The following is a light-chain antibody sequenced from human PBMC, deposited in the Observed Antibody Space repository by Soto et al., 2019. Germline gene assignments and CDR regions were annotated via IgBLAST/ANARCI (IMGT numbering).Light chain of an antibody. CDR3: QQRSNWPLFT. Sequence: EIVLTQSPATLSLSPGERATLSCRASQSVSSYLAWYQQKPGQAPRLLIYDASNRATGIPARFSGSGSGTDFTLTIGSLEPEDFAVYYCQQRSNWPLFTFSPGTKVDIK. CDR2: DAS. J-gene: IGKJ3*01. V-gene: IGKV3-11*01. CDR1: QSVSSY.